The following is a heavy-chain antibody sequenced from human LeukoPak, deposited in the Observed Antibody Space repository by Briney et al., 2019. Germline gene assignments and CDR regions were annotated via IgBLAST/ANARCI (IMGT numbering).Heavy chain of an antibody. J-gene: IGHJ4*02. CDR1: GGSSSGYY. CDR3: ARVRGSKWVARFDY. D-gene: IGHD6-19*01. Sequence: PSETLSLTXAVYGGSSSGYYWSWIRQSPGKGLEWIGEINHSGSTNYNPSLKSRVTISVDTSKNQFSLKLSSVTAADTAVYYCARVRGSKWVARFDYWGQGTLVTVSS. V-gene: IGHV4-34*01. CDR2: INHSGST.